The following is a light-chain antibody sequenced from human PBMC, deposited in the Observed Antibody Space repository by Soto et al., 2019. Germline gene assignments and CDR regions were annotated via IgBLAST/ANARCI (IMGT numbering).Light chain of an antibody. V-gene: IGLV1-47*02. CDR3: SSYTTSSPLEV. J-gene: IGLJ3*02. Sequence: QSVLTQPPSASGTPGQRVTISCSGSNSNIGRNYMFWYQQIPGTAPKLLIYADNQRPSGVPDRFSGSKSGTSASLAISGLRSEDEADYYCSSYTTSSPLEVFGGGTKLTVL. CDR1: NSNIGRNY. CDR2: ADN.